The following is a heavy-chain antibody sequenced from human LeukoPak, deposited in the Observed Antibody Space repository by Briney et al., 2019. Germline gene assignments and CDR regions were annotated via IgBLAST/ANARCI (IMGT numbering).Heavy chain of an antibody. D-gene: IGHD6-13*01. V-gene: IGHV3-23*01. CDR2: ISGSSGNT. Sequence: GGSLRLSCAASGFSFSSYGMSWVRQAPGKGLEWVSGISGSSGNTDYADSVKGRFTISRDNSKNTLYLQMNSLKAEDTAVYYCASSSWYEGPFDYWGQGTLVTVSS. CDR3: ASSSWYEGPFDY. J-gene: IGHJ4*02. CDR1: GFSFSSYG.